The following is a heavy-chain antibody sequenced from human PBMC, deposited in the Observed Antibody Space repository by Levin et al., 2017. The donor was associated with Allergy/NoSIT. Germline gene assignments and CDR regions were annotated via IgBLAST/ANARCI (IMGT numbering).Heavy chain of an antibody. V-gene: IGHV3-33*01. J-gene: IGHJ3*02. CDR2: IWYDGSNK. CDR1: GFTFSSYG. CDR3: ARGLIVVPAALLSGAFDI. Sequence: PGGSLRLSCAASGFTFSSYGMHWVRQAPGKGLEWVAVIWYDGSNKYYADSVKGRFTISRDNSKNTLYLQMNSLRAEDTAVYYCARGLIVVPAALLSGAFDIWGQGTMVTVSS. D-gene: IGHD2-2*01.